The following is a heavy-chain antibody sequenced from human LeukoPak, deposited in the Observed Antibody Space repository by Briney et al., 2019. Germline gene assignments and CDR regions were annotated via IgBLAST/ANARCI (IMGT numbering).Heavy chain of an antibody. CDR1: GYTFTSYG. CDR3: AREFGSPVYGSYCCGMDV. V-gene: IGHV1-18*01. D-gene: IGHD5/OR15-5a*01. J-gene: IGHJ6*02. Sequence: GASVKVSCKASGYTFTSYGISWVRQAPGQGLEWMGWISAYNGNTNHAQKLQGRVTMTTDTSTSTAYMELRSLRSDDTAVYYCAREFGSPVYGSYCCGMDVWGQGTKVTVSS. CDR2: ISAYNGNT.